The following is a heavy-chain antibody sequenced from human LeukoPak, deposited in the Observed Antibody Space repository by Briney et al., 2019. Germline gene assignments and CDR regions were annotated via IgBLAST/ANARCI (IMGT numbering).Heavy chain of an antibody. CDR3: ARGLVVPAAMGAGYNWFDP. D-gene: IGHD2-2*01. J-gene: IGHJ5*02. CDR2: IYYSGST. Sequence: SETLSLTCSVSGASISSHYWSWIRQHPGKGLEWIGYIYYSGSTYYNPSLKSRVTISVDTSKNQFSLKLSSVTAADTAVYYCARGLVVPAAMGAGYNWFDPWGQGTLVTVSS. V-gene: IGHV4-59*06. CDR1: GASISSHY.